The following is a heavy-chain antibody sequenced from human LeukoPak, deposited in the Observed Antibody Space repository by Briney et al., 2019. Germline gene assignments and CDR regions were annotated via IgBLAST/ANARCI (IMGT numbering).Heavy chain of an antibody. J-gene: IGHJ4*02. Sequence: GGSLRLSCAASGFTFSNYAMSWVRQAPGKGLEWVSVISGSGGNTYYADSVKGRFTISRDNSKNTLYLQMNSLRAEDTALYYCAKDGFDYYDSSGYYYFDCWGQGTLVTVSS. CDR3: AKDGFDYYDSSGYYYFDC. CDR1: GFTFSNYA. V-gene: IGHV3-23*01. D-gene: IGHD3-22*01. CDR2: ISGSGGNT.